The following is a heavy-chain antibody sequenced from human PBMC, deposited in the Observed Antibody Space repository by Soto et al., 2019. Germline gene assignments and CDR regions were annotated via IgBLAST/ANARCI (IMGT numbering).Heavy chain of an antibody. CDR3: AKEMTIGRPYDY. CDR2: ISATVGDT. Sequence: VESLRLSCSASGFTFSSYAMHWVRQAPGEGLVWVSAISATVGDTYYADFVTGRFTVSRDNSKNTLFLQMNSLRAEDTAVYYCAKEMTIGRPYDYWGQGALVTVSS. V-gene: IGHV3-23*01. J-gene: IGHJ4*02. CDR1: GFTFSSYA.